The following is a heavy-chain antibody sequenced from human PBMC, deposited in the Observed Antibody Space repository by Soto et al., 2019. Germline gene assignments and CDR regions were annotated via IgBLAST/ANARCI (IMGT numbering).Heavy chain of an antibody. Sequence: GGSLRLSCAASGFTFSYAWMNWVRQAPGKGLEWVGRIKSEADGGTIDYAAPVKGRFTISRDDSKNTLYLQMNSLKTEDTAVYYCTTDPVTMIVVVPSSGWGQGTXVTVSS. V-gene: IGHV3-15*07. CDR1: GFTFSYAW. CDR3: TTDPVTMIVVVPSSG. J-gene: IGHJ4*02. D-gene: IGHD3-22*01. CDR2: IKSEADGGTI.